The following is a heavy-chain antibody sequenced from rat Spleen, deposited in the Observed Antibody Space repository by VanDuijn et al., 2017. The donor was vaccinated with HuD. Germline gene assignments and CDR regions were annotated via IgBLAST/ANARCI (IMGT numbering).Heavy chain of an antibody. J-gene: IGHJ2*01. V-gene: IGHV5-31*01. CDR3: ATWGLDY. CDR1: GFTFNNYW. CDR2: ISNSVCYP. Sequence: DVQLVESGGGLVQPGRALKLSCVASGFTFNNYWMTWIRQAPGKGLEWVASISNSVCYPYYPDSVQGRFTFSRENAKNTLYLEMNSLRSDDTATYYCATWGLDYWGQGVMVTVSS.